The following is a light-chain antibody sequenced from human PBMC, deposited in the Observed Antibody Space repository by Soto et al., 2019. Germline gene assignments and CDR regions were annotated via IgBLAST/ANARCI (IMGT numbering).Light chain of an antibody. J-gene: IGLJ1*01. Sequence: SYELTQPPSVSVAPGQTAKFTCGGNNIGTKSGQWYQQNSGQAPVLVVYDDSDRPSGIPERFSSSNFGKTATLTISNVEAGDEADYYCQVWDSSGDHYVFGTGTKVTVL. CDR1: NIGTKS. V-gene: IGLV3-21*02. CDR3: QVWDSSGDHYV. CDR2: DDS.